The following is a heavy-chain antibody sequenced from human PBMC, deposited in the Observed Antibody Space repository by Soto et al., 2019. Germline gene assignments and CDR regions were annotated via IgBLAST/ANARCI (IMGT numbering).Heavy chain of an antibody. J-gene: IGHJ6*02. D-gene: IGHD3-10*01. CDR2: ISGSGGST. CDR3: AKDRDGMDV. V-gene: IGHV3-23*01. Sequence: GGXXXXXXAXXXFTXXXYXXXXXRQAPGKGLEWVSAISGSGGSTYYADSVKGRFTISRDNSKNTLYLQMNSLRAEDTAVYYCAKDRDGMDVWGQGTTVTVSS. CDR1: XFTXXXYX.